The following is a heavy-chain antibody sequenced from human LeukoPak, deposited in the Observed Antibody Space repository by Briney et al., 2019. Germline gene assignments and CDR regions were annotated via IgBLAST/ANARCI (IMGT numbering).Heavy chain of an antibody. Sequence: PGGSLRLSCAASGFTFSSYGMHWVRQAPGKGLEWVAVIWYDGSNKYYADSVKGRFTISRDNSKNTLYLQMNSLRAEDTAVYYCARELGTGSYSYYYGMDVWGQGTTVTVSS. V-gene: IGHV3-33*01. D-gene: IGHD3-10*01. J-gene: IGHJ6*02. CDR3: ARELGTGSYSYYYGMDV. CDR1: GFTFSSYG. CDR2: IWYDGSNK.